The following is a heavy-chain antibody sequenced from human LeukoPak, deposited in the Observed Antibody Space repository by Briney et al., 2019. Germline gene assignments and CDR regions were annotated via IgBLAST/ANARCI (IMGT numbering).Heavy chain of an antibody. CDR3: ANGGLSSGHSAYYFVF. CDR1: GFTFSSYG. CDR2: ISGSGGST. V-gene: IGHV3-23*01. D-gene: IGHD6-19*01. Sequence: GGTLRLSCAASGFTFSSYGMSWVRQAPGKGLEWVSAISGSGGSTYYADSVRGRFTISRDNSKNTLHLQMNSLRAEDQPVYYCANGGLSSGHSAYYFVFWGQG. J-gene: IGHJ4*02.